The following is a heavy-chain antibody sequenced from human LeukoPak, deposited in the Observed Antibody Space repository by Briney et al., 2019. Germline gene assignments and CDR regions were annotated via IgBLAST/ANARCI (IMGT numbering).Heavy chain of an antibody. D-gene: IGHD3-10*01. CDR2: IYYSGST. Sequence: SETLSLTCTVSGGSISSYYWSWIRQPPGKRLEWIGYIYYSGSTNYNPSLKSRVTISVDTSKNQFSLKLSSATAADTAVYYCARGSMVRGVTGLYYYYMDVWGKGTTVTVSS. CDR3: ARGSMVRGVTGLYYYYMDV. CDR1: GGSISSYY. J-gene: IGHJ6*03. V-gene: IGHV4-59*01.